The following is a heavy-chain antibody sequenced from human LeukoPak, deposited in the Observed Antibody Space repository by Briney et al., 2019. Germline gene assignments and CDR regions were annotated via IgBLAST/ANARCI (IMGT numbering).Heavy chain of an antibody. Sequence: GGSLRLSCAATGFTFRKHWMSWVRQTVGKGLECVAKIREDGNEKHYVDSVKGRFTISRDNAKNSLFLQMNNLRVDDTAVYYCASSRNGFVDYWGQGTLVTVSS. CDR1: GFTFRKHW. J-gene: IGHJ4*02. V-gene: IGHV3-7*01. D-gene: IGHD2-2*03. CDR3: ASSRNGFVDY. CDR2: IREDGNEK.